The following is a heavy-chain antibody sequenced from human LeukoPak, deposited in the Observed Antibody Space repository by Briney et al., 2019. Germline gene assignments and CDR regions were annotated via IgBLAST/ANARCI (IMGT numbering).Heavy chain of an antibody. CDR1: GDSVSSNSAA. J-gene: IGHJ5*02. V-gene: IGHV6-1*01. D-gene: IGHD4-17*01. CDR2: TYYRSNWFN. Sequence: SQTLSLTCAISGDSVSSNSAAWNWIRQYPSRGLEWLGRTYYRSNWFNDFALSVKSRITINPDTSKNQFSLQLNSVTPEDTAVYYCAKNYGDSNWFDPWGQGTLVTVSS. CDR3: AKNYGDSNWFDP.